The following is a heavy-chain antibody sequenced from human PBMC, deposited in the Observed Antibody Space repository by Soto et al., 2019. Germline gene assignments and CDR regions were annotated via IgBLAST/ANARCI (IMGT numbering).Heavy chain of an antibody. D-gene: IGHD6-6*01. V-gene: IGHV3-21*01. CDR1: GFTFSSYS. CDR3: ARDLYSSSARYFDY. Sequence: EVQLVESGGGLVKPGGSLRLSCAASGFTFSSYSMNWVRQAPGKGLEWVSSISSSSSYIYYADSVKARFTISRDNAKNSLYLQMNSLRAEDTAVYYWARDLYSSSARYFDYWGQGTLVTVSS. CDR2: ISSSSSYI. J-gene: IGHJ4*02.